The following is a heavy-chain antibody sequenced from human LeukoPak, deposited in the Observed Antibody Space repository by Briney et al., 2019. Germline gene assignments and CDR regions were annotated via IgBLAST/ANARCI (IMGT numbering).Heavy chain of an antibody. V-gene: IGHV3-21*01. D-gene: IGHD6-19*01. CDR1: GFTFSSYS. J-gene: IGHJ4*02. CDR2: ISSSSSYI. Sequence: PGGSLRLSCAASGFTFSSYSMNWVRQAPGKGLEWVSSISSSSSYIYYADSVKGRFTISRDNAKSSLYLQMDSLRAEDTAVYYCARRVWGGWYYFDYWGQGTLVTVSS. CDR3: ARRVWGGWYYFDY.